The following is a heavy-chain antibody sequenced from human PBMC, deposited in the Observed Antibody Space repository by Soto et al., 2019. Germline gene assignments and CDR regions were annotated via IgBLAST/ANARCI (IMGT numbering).Heavy chain of an antibody. Sequence: QVQLVESGGGVVQPGRSLRLSCAASGFTFSSYGMHWVRQAPGKGLEWVAVIWYDGSNKYYADSVKGRFTISRDNSKNPLYLQMNSLRAEDTAVYYCARDRLGLPDYWGQGTLVTVSS. CDR2: IWYDGSNK. D-gene: IGHD4-17*01. CDR3: ARDRLGLPDY. V-gene: IGHV3-33*01. CDR1: GFTFSSYG. J-gene: IGHJ4*02.